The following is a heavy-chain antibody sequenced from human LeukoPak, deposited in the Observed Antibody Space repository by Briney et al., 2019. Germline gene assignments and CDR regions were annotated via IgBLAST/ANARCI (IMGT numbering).Heavy chain of an antibody. CDR1: GGSISNDY. Sequence: SETLSLTCTVSGGSISNDYWSWIRKPPGQGLEWVGYVYYSGSTNYNPSLKSRVTISVDTSKNQFSLKLSSVTAADTAVYYCATLGAARPQIYFDYWGQGTLVTVSS. V-gene: IGHV4-59*01. D-gene: IGHD6-6*01. CDR2: VYYSGST. J-gene: IGHJ4*02. CDR3: ATLGAARPQIYFDY.